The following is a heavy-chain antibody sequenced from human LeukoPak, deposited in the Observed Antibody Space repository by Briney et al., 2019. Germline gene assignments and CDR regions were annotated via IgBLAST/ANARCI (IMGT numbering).Heavy chain of an antibody. CDR2: ITSDGRST. Sequence: GGSLRLSCAASGFTFSSYWMPWVRQVPGKGLVWVSRITSDGRSTSSADSVRGRFTISRDNAKNTLYLQMNSLRAEDTAVYYCARGTPTSGDYWGQGTLVTVSS. CDR3: ARGTPTSGDY. V-gene: IGHV3-74*01. J-gene: IGHJ4*02. D-gene: IGHD1-14*01. CDR1: GFTFSSYW.